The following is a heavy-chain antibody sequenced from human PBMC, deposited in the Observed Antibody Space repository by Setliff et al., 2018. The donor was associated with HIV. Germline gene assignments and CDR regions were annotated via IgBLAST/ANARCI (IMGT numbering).Heavy chain of an antibody. CDR1: DSSITRPYF. CDR3: TIEGAGTIVYS. J-gene: IGHJ4*02. CDR2: IFHSGTT. Sequence: KTSETLSLTCAVSDSSITRPYFWGWIRQTPGKGLEWIGSIFHSGTTHYNPSLKSRVSISLDTSTNQFSLNLHSVTAADTAVYYCTIEGAGTIVYSWGQGTLVTVSS. D-gene: IGHD6-19*01. V-gene: IGHV4-38-2*02.